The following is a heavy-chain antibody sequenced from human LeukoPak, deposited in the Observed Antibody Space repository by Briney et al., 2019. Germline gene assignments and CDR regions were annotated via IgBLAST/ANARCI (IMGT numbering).Heavy chain of an antibody. V-gene: IGHV3-30*18. CDR1: GFTFSSYG. CDR2: ISYDGTKK. Sequence: GRSLRLSCAASGFTFSSYGMHWVRQSPGKGLEWVAVISYDGTKKYYADSVKGRFTISRDNFKNTVYLQMNSLRAEDTAMYYCAKDQTFMTTVTTYYYFYMDVWAKGTTVTVSS. J-gene: IGHJ6*03. CDR3: AKDQTFMTTVTTYYYFYMDV. D-gene: IGHD4-17*01.